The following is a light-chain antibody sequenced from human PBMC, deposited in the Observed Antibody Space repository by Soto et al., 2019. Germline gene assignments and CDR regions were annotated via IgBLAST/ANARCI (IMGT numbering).Light chain of an antibody. V-gene: IGKV1-5*01. J-gene: IGKJ2*01. Sequence: IQMTQSPSTVSASVGDRVTITCRASQSISSSLAWYQQKPGKAPKVPIYDATSLDSGVPSRCSGSGYGTEFTLTVSSLQPGDFATYSCQQYESYPYSFGQGTKVDIK. CDR1: QSISSS. CDR3: QQYESYPYS. CDR2: DAT.